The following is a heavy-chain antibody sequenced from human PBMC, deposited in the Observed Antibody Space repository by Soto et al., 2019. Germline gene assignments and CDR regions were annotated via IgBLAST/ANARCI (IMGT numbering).Heavy chain of an antibody. CDR3: AKDHDAAAGIDY. V-gene: IGHV3-30*18. CDR2: ISYDGSNK. CDR1: GFTFSSYG. D-gene: IGHD6-13*01. Sequence: GGSLRLSCAASGFTFSSYGMHWVRQAPGKGLGWVAVISYDGSNKYYADSVKGRFTISRDNSKNTLYLQMNSLRAEDTAVYYCAKDHDAAAGIDYWGQGTRVTVSS. J-gene: IGHJ4*02.